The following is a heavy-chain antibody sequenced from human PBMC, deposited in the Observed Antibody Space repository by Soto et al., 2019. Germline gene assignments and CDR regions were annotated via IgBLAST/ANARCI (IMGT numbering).Heavy chain of an antibody. CDR1: GGSITTGGYY. J-gene: IGHJ4*02. D-gene: IGHD2-15*01. V-gene: IGHV4-31*03. CDR2: RYYSEST. CDR3: ARTKCSGGSCYSWALDY. Sequence: SETLSLTCTVSGGSITTGGYYWSWIRQLPGKGLEWIGHRYYSESTYYNPSLKSRVSISLDTSKNQFSLKLSFVTAADTAMYYCARTKCSGGSCYSWALDYWGQGTTVTVSS.